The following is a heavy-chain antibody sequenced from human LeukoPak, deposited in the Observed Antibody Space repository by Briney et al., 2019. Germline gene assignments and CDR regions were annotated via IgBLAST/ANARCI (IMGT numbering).Heavy chain of an antibody. D-gene: IGHD2-8*01. CDR3: ARDLNWGVVLMVYAMGPMDV. Sequence: SVKVSCKASGGTFSSYAISWVRQAPGQGLEWMGGIIPIFGTANYAQKFQGRVTITADESTSTAYMELSSLRSEDTALYYCARDLNWGVVLMVYAMGPMDVWGKGTTVTVSS. V-gene: IGHV1-69*13. CDR2: IIPIFGTA. CDR1: GGTFSSYA. J-gene: IGHJ6*03.